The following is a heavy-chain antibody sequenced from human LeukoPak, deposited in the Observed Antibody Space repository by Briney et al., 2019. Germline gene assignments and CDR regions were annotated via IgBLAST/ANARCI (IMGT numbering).Heavy chain of an antibody. CDR2: IVVGSGNT. J-gene: IGHJ4*02. D-gene: IGHD3-9*01. V-gene: IGHV1-58*02. CDR3: AAFGGGDYDIFDY. CDR1: GFTFSSSA. Sequence: GTSVKVSCKASGFTFSSSAMQWVRQARGQRLEWIGWIVVGSGNTNYAQKFQERVTITRDMSTSTAYMELSSLRSEDTAVYYCAAFGGGDYDIFDYWGQGTLVTVSS.